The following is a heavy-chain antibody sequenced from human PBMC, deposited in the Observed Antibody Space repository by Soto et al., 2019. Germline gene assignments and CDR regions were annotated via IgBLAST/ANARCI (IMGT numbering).Heavy chain of an antibody. CDR3: ARWGTTGGLDV. D-gene: IGHD3-16*01. Sequence: VQLLESGGGVVQPGTSLRLSCVGSGFTFRSYVIHWVRQAPGRGLEWVALTSYDGSNNFYGDSVKGRFTISRDNSRNTVELQMDSLRLEDTALYYCARWGTTGGLDVWGQGTLVSVSS. CDR2: TSYDGSNN. J-gene: IGHJ4*02. CDR1: GFTFRSYV. V-gene: IGHV3-33*05.